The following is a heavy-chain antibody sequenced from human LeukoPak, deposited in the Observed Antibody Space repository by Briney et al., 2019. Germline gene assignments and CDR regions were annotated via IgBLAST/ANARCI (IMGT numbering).Heavy chain of an antibody. CDR1: GFTFSSYA. J-gene: IGHJ4*02. Sequence: QPGGSLRLSCAASGFTFSSYAMSWVRQAPGKGLEWVAFIWYDGSNKYYADSVKGRFTISRDNSKSTLYLQMNSLRAEDTAVYYCAKPYYDLLIGETLLFDYWGQGTLVTVSS. CDR3: AKPYYDLLIGETLLFDY. V-gene: IGHV3-30*02. CDR2: IWYDGSNK. D-gene: IGHD3-9*01.